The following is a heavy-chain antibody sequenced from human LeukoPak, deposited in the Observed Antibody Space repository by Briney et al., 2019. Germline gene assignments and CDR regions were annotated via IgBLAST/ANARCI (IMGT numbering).Heavy chain of an antibody. V-gene: IGHV4-59*01. CDR2: IYYSGST. D-gene: IGHD6-13*01. CDR3: ARSQQLAYFDY. Sequence: ASETLSLTCTVSGGSISSYYWSWIRQPPGKGLEWIGYIYYSGSTNYNPSLKSRVTISVDTSKNQFSLKLSSVTAADTAVYYCARSQQLAYFDYWGQETLVTVSS. CDR1: GGSISSYY. J-gene: IGHJ4*02.